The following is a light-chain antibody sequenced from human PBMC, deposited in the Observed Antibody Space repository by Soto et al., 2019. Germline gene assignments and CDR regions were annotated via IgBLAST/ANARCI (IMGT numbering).Light chain of an antibody. CDR2: DAS. J-gene: IGKJ5*01. CDR1: QSVSSSY. Sequence: EIVFTQSPLTLSFSPLEIATLSCRASQSVSSSYLAWYQQKPGQAPRLLIYDASNRATGIPARFSGSGSGTDFTLTIGSLESEDFAVYYCQQRSNWPITFGQGTRLEIK. V-gene: IGKV3-11*01. CDR3: QQRSNWPIT.